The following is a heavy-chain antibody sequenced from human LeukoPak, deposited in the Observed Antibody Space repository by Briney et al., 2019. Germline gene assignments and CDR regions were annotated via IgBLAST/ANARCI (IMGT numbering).Heavy chain of an antibody. V-gene: IGHV4-34*01. D-gene: IGHD2-21*01. CDR1: GGSFSGYY. Sequence: SETLSLTCVASGGSFSGYYWSWIRQPPGKGLEWIGEMNHAGAYNYNPSLKRRVTISIDTSKNQLSLMLTSVTAADTAVYYCARGQYGTYLFAYWGQGTAVIVSS. CDR3: ARGQYGTYLFAY. J-gene: IGHJ4*02. CDR2: MNHAGAY.